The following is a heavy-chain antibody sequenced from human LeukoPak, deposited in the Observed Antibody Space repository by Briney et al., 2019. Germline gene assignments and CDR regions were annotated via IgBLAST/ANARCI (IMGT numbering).Heavy chain of an antibody. CDR2: INHSGST. V-gene: IGHV4-34*01. CDR1: GGSFSGYY. J-gene: IGHJ4*02. CDR3: ARLGYSYGYFDY. Sequence: PSETLSLTCAVYGGSFSGYYWSWIRQPPGKGLEWIGEINHSGSTNYNPSLKSRVTISVDTSKNQFSLKLNSVTAADTAVYYCARLGYSYGYFDYWGQGTLVTVSS. D-gene: IGHD5-18*01.